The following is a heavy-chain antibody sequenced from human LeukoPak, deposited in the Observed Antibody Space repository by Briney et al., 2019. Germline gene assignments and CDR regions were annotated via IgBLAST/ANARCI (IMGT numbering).Heavy chain of an antibody. CDR1: GFTFSSYG. J-gene: IGHJ3*02. V-gene: IGHV3-23*01. CDR2: ISGSGGST. CDR3: AKHRWSHDAFDI. Sequence: GVTLRLSCAASGFTFSSYGMSWVRQAPGKGLEWVSAISGSGGSTYYADCVKGRFTISRENSKNTLYLQMKSLRAEDTAVYYCAKHRWSHDAFDIWGQGTMVTVFS. D-gene: IGHD4-23*01.